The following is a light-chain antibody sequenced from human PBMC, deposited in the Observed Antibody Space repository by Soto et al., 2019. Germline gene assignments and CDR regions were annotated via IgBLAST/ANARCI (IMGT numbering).Light chain of an antibody. V-gene: IGLV2-14*02. CDR3: SSYAHSSIYV. CDR2: EGS. Sequence: QSALTQPASVSGSPGQSITISCTGTSSNVGSYNLVSWYQQHPGKAPKLMIYEGSKRPSGVSNRFSGSKSGNTASLTISGLQAEDEADYYCSSYAHSSIYVFGTVTKLTVL. J-gene: IGLJ1*01. CDR1: SSNVGSYNL.